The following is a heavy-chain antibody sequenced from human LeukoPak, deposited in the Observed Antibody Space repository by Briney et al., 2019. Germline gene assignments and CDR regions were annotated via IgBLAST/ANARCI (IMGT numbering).Heavy chain of an antibody. CDR3: ARGLILAGETLGY. CDR1: GYSISSGYY. V-gene: IGHV4-38-2*02. Sequence: SETLSLTCTVSGYSISSGYYWGWIRQPPGKGLEWIGSIYHSGSTYYNPSLKSRVTISVDTSKNQFSLKLSSVTAADTAVYYCARGLILAGETLGYWGQGTLVTVSS. J-gene: IGHJ4*02. CDR2: IYHSGST. D-gene: IGHD6-19*01.